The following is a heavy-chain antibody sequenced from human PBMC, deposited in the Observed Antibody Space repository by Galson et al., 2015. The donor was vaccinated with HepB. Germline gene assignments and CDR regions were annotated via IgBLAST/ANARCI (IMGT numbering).Heavy chain of an antibody. CDR3: ARSNSWYWAFDI. D-gene: IGHD6-13*01. Sequence: SETLSLTCTVSGGSMSSYYWSWIRQPPVKDLEWIGYIYYSGTTKYNPSLKSRVTISVDTSKNQFSLKLTSVTAADTAVYYCARSNSWYWAFDIWGLGTMVTVSS. J-gene: IGHJ3*02. CDR1: GGSMSSYY. CDR2: IYYSGTT. V-gene: IGHV4-59*01.